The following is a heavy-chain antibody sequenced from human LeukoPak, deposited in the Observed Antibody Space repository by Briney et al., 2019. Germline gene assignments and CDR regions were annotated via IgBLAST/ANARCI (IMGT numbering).Heavy chain of an antibody. J-gene: IGHJ4*02. D-gene: IGHD3-3*01. CDR3: ARGFKGPLVDFGGNDY. Sequence: SVKVSCKASGGTFSSYAISWVRQAPGQGLEWMGGVIPIFGTANYAQKFQGRVTITADESTSTAYMELSSLRSEDTAVYYCARGFKGPLVDFGGNDYWGQGTLVTVSS. V-gene: IGHV1-69*13. CDR1: GGTFSSYA. CDR2: VIPIFGTA.